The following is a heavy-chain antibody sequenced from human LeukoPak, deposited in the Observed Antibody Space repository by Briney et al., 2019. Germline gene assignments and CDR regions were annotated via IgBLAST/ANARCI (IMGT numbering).Heavy chain of an antibody. CDR3: TREGLKAAAGLWFDP. V-gene: IGHV3-49*03. J-gene: IGHJ5*02. Sequence: PGGSLRLSCTASGFTFGDYAMSWFRQAPGKGLQWVGFIRSKVYGGTTEYAASVKGGFTISRDDSKSIAYLQMNSLKTEDTAVYYCTREGLKAAAGLWFDPWGQGTLVTVSS. CDR2: IRSKVYGGTT. CDR1: GFTFGDYA. D-gene: IGHD6-13*01.